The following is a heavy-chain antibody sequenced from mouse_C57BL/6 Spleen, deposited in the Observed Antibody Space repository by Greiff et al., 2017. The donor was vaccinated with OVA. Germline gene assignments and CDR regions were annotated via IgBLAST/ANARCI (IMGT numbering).Heavy chain of an antibody. J-gene: IGHJ2*01. CDR3: ARQWVTRERYFDY. V-gene: IGHV5-17*01. CDR1: GFTFSDYG. Sequence: EVQRVESGGGLVKPGGSLKLSCAASGFTFSDYGMHWVRQAPEKGLEWVAYISSGSSTIYYADTVKGRFTISRDNAKNTLFLQMTSLRSEDTAMYYCARQWVTRERYFDYWGQGTTLTVSS. D-gene: IGHD2-2*01. CDR2: ISSGSSTI.